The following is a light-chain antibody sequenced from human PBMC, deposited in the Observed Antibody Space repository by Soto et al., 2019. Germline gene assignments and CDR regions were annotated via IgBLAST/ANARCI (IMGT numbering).Light chain of an antibody. V-gene: IGKV3-11*01. Sequence: EIVLTQSPATLSLSLGERATLSCRTSQSVGSYLGWYQQKPGQAPRLIMSDVSKRATGIPARFSGSGSGTDFTLTISSLEPEDFAVYYCQHRVHGPTFGGGTTVEIK. CDR3: QHRVHGPT. CDR1: QSVGSY. CDR2: DVS. J-gene: IGKJ4*01.